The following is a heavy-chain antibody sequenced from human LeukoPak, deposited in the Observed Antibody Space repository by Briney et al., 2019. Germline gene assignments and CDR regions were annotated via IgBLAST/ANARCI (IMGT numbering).Heavy chain of an antibody. CDR2: ISSSSSYI. Sequence: GGSLRLSCAASGFTFSSYSMNWVRQAPGKGLEWVSSISSSSSYIYYADSVKGRFTISRDNAKNSLYLQMNSLRAEDTAVYYCARVDVVVPEDAFDIWGQGTMVTVS. D-gene: IGHD2-2*01. V-gene: IGHV3-21*01. CDR1: GFTFSSYS. J-gene: IGHJ3*02. CDR3: ARVDVVVPEDAFDI.